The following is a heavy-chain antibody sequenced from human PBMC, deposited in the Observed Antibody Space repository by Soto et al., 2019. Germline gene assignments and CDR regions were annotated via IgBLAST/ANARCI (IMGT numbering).Heavy chain of an antibody. CDR3: TKLRNVLRFLEWSSGMEV. D-gene: IGHD3-3*01. CDR1: GFTFSNYG. Sequence: QVQLVESGGGVVQPGRSLRLSCAASGFTFSNYGMHWVRQAPGKGLEWVAFISDDGSNKYYADSMKGRFTMSRDNSKSTLYLQMNSLRVEDTAVYYCTKLRNVLRFLEWSSGMEVWGQGTTVTVSS. J-gene: IGHJ6*02. CDR2: ISDDGSNK. V-gene: IGHV3-30*18.